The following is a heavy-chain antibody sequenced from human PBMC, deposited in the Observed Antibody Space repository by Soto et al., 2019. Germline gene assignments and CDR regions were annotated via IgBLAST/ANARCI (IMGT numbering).Heavy chain of an antibody. J-gene: IGHJ4*02. CDR2: IRFDGCTK. Sequence: QVQLLESGGGLVQPGRSLRLSCAASGFTFSSHAMHWVRQAPGKGLEWVTIIRFDGCTKYYADSVKGRFTISRDNSKYRLYVQMKRLRDEDTAVYYCAKDRGSLGAAIYYFDYWGKGGPGSDSS. CDR3: AKDRGSLGAAIYYFDY. CDR1: GFTFSSHA. D-gene: IGHD2-2*02. V-gene: IGHV3-30*18.